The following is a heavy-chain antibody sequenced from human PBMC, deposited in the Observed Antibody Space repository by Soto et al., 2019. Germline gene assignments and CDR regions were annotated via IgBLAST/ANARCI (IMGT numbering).Heavy chain of an antibody. J-gene: IGHJ5*02. CDR1: GYTFTSYG. D-gene: IGHD2-8*01. V-gene: IGHV1-18*04. Sequence: GASVKVSCKASGYTFTSYGISWVRQAPGQGLEWMGWISAYNGNTNYAQKLQGRVTMTTDTSTSTAYMELRSLRSDDTAVYYCARERQRPLMVYASFNWFDPWGQRTLVTVSS. CDR3: ARERQRPLMVYASFNWFDP. CDR2: ISAYNGNT.